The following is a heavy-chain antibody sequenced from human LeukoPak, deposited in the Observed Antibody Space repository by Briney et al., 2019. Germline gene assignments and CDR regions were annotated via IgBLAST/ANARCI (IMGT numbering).Heavy chain of an antibody. CDR3: ARTPYSSSWPGAFDI. Sequence: ASVKVSCKASGYTFTSYYMHWVRQAPGQGLEWMGIINPRGGSTSYAQKFQGRVTMTRDTSTSTVYMELSSLRSEDTAVYYCARTPYSSSWPGAFDIWGQGAMVTVSS. CDR2: INPRGGST. D-gene: IGHD6-13*01. J-gene: IGHJ3*02. CDR1: GYTFTSYY. V-gene: IGHV1-46*01.